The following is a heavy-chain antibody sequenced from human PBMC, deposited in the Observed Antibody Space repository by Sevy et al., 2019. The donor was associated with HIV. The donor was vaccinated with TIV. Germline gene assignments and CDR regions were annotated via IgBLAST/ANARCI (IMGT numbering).Heavy chain of an antibody. Sequence: SETLSLTCTVSGGSITSLYWNWIRQPPGKGLEWIANIYYNGHTNYNPSPKSRVTLTFDTSKNQSSLRLSSVTAADTAMYYCAGENAWGRGYSWGQGTLVTVSS. J-gene: IGHJ4*02. CDR3: AGENAWGRGYS. V-gene: IGHV4-59*08. CDR1: GGSITSLY. CDR2: IYYNGHT. D-gene: IGHD1-26*01.